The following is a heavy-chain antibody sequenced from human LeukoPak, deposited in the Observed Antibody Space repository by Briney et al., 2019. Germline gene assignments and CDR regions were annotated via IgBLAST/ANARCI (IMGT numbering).Heavy chain of an antibody. J-gene: IGHJ6*02. D-gene: IGHD6-19*01. V-gene: IGHV3-21*01. CDR1: GFTFSSYA. Sequence: AGGSLRLSCAASGFTFSSYAMSWVRQAPGKGLEWVSSISSSSSYIYYADSVKGRFTVSRDNAKNSLYLQMNSLRAEDTAVYYCARDEIAVAGYGMDVWGQGTTVTVSS. CDR2: ISSSSSYI. CDR3: ARDEIAVAGYGMDV.